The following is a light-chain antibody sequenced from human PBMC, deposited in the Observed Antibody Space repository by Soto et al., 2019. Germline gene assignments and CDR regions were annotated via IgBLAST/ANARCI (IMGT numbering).Light chain of an antibody. Sequence: EIVMTQSPAILSVSPGERATLSCRASQTVSSNLAWYQQKPGQAPRLLIYGASTRAPGIPARFSGSGSGTEFTLTISSLQSEDFAVYYCQQYNDWPPFTIGPGTRVEIK. CDR1: QTVSSN. CDR3: QQYNDWPPFT. CDR2: GAS. V-gene: IGKV3-15*01. J-gene: IGKJ3*01.